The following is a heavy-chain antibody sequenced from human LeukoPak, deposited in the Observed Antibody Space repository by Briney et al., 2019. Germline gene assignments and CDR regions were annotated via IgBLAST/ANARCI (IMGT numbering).Heavy chain of an antibody. CDR1: GFTFSGYG. J-gene: IGHJ3*02. V-gene: IGHV3-30*02. D-gene: IGHD2-15*01. CDR3: AKWSRYCSDGGCYADAFDI. Sequence: PGGSLRLSCAASGFTFSGYGMHWVRQAPGKGLEWVTFIRNDGTTKYYADSVKGRFTISRDNSKNTLYLQMNSLRAEDTAVYYCAKWSRYCSDGGCYADAFDIWGQGTTVTVSS. CDR2: IRNDGTTK.